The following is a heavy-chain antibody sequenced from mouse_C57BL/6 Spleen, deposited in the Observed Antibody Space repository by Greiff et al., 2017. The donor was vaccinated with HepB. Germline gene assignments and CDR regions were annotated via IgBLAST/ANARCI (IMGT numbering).Heavy chain of an antibody. CDR1: GFTFSSYA. Sequence: EVKVVESGEGLVKPGGSLKLSCAASGFTFSSYAMSWVRQTPEKRLEWVAYISSGGDYIYYADTVKGRFTISRDNARNTLYMQMSSLKSEDTAMYYWTRDQRYYDGSSYRAMDYWGQGTSVTVSS. D-gene: IGHD1-1*01. V-gene: IGHV5-9-1*02. CDR2: ISSGGDYI. CDR3: TRDQRYYDGSSYRAMDY. J-gene: IGHJ4*01.